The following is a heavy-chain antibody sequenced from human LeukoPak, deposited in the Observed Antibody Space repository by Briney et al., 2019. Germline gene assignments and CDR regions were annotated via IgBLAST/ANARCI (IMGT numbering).Heavy chain of an antibody. D-gene: IGHD5-12*01. V-gene: IGHV1-2*02. Sequence: ASVKVSCKGAGYTGTCYCMHWVRQAQGQGLEWMGWRNPNSGGTNYEKKFQGRGTMIRETSIRKAYMEMRRLRTGDTAVYYCARDQCGYDHYYYYMDVWGKGTTVTVSS. CDR1: GYTGTCYC. J-gene: IGHJ6*03. CDR2: RNPNSGGT. CDR3: ARDQCGYDHYYYYMDV.